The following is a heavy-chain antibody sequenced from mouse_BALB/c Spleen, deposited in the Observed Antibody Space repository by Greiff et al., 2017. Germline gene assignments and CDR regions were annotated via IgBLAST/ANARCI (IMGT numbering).Heavy chain of an antibody. CDR2: ISSGGGST. Sequence: EVQRVESGGGLVKPGGSLKLSCAASGFAFSSYDMSWVRQTPEKRLEWVAYISSGGGSTYYPDTVKGRFTISRDNAKNTLYLQMSSLKSEDTAMYYCARQGLRWAMDYWGQGTSVTVSS. J-gene: IGHJ4*01. CDR1: GFAFSSYD. D-gene: IGHD2-4*01. CDR3: ARQGLRWAMDY. V-gene: IGHV5-12-1*01.